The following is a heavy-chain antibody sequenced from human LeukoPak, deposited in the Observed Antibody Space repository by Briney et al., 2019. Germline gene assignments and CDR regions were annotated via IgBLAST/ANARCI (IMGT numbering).Heavy chain of an antibody. CDR1: GGSFSSYY. V-gene: IGHV4-59*08. J-gene: IGHJ3*02. CDR3: ASVEMATIGAFDI. CDR2: IYYSGST. Sequence: PSETLSLTCTVSGGSFSSYYWSWIRQPPGKGLEWIGYIYYSGSTNYNPSLKSRVTISVDTSKNQFSLKLSSVTATDTAVYYCASVEMATIGAFDIWGQGTMVTVSS. D-gene: IGHD5-24*01.